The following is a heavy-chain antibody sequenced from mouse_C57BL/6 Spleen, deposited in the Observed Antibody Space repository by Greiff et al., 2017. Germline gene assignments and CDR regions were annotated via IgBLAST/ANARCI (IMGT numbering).Heavy chain of an antibody. CDR1: GYTFTDYA. D-gene: IGHD3-2*02. CDR2: ISTYYGDA. Sequence: VQLQESGPELVRPGVSVKISCKGSGYTFTDYAMHWVKQSHANSLEWIGVISTYYGDASYNQKFKDKATMTVDKSTSTAYMELARLTSEDSAVYYCARVSPLRSYAMDYWGQGTSVTVSS. V-gene: IGHV1-67*01. CDR3: ARVSPLRSYAMDY. J-gene: IGHJ4*01.